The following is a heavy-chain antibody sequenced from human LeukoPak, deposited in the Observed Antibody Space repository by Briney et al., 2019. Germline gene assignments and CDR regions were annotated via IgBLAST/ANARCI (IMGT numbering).Heavy chain of an antibody. CDR3: ARDEAYCGGDCYRGYFQH. V-gene: IGHV4-59*12. D-gene: IGHD2-21*02. Sequence: SETLSLTCTVSGGSISSYYRSWIRQPPGKGLEWIGYIYYSGSTNYNPSLKSRATISVDTAKNQSSLKLSSVTAADTAVYYCARDEAYCGGDCYRGYFQHWGQGTLVTVSS. CDR1: GGSISSYY. CDR2: IYYSGST. J-gene: IGHJ1*01.